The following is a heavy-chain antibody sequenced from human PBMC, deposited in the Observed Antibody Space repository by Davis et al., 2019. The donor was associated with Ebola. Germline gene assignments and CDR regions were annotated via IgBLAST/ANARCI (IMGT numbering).Heavy chain of an antibody. V-gene: IGHV3-21*04. CDR3: AKTVRTYYDYYYYGMDV. J-gene: IGHJ6*02. Sequence: GGSLRLSCAASGFTFSTYTMTWVRQAPGKGLEWVSSISISSAFIYYADSVKGRFTVSRDNAKNSLSLQMNSLRAEDTAIYYCAKTVRTYYDYYYYGMDVWGQGTTVTVSS. CDR2: ISISSAFI. D-gene: IGHD1-26*01. CDR1: GFTFSTYT.